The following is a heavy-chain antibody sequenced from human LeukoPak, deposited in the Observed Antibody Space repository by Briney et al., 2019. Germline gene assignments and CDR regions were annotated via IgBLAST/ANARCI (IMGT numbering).Heavy chain of an antibody. D-gene: IGHD5-24*01. J-gene: IGHJ4*02. V-gene: IGHV3-23*01. Sequence: GGSLRLSCAASGFTVSSNYMSWVRQAPGKGLEWVSSVNGPGGSMWYAESVKGRFTISRDSSKNTLFLQMNSLRVEDTATYYCAKNDGYNYWYFDYWGRGTLVTVSS. CDR1: GFTVSSNY. CDR2: VNGPGGSM. CDR3: AKNDGYNYWYFDY.